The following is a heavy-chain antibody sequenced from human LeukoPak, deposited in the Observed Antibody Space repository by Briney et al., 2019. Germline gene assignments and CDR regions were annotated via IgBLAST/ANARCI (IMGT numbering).Heavy chain of an antibody. V-gene: IGHV1-2*02. CDR3: ATARDILTTISVGGFDY. CDR1: GYTLTELS. CDR2: INPNSGGT. J-gene: IGHJ4*02. D-gene: IGHD5-12*01. Sequence: GASVKVSCKVSGYTLTELSMHWVRQAPGQGLEWMGWINPNSGGTNYAQKFQGRVTMTRDASISTAYMELSRLSSDDTAVYYCATARDILTTISVGGFDYWGQGTLVTVSS.